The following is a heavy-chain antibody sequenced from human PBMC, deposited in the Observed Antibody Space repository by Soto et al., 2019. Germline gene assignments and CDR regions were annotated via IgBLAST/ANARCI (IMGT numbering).Heavy chain of an antibody. J-gene: IGHJ6*03. CDR2: IYYSGST. CDR1: GGYISSYY. D-gene: IGHD2-2*01. CDR3: ARGVLYCTSTSCYGDYYYMDV. V-gene: IGHV4-59*01. Sequence: SETLSLTCTVSGGYISSYYWSWIRQPPGKGLEWIGYIYYSGSTNYNPSLKSRVTISVDTSKNQFSLKLSSVTAADTAVYYCARGVLYCTSTSCYGDYYYMDVWGKGTTVTV.